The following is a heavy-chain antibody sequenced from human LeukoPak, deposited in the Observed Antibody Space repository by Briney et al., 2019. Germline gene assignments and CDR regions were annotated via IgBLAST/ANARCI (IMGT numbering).Heavy chain of an antibody. CDR1: GASISDYY. J-gene: IGHJ5*02. Sequence: PPETLSLTCTVSGASISDYYWSWIRRPPGKGLEWIGYIYYSGSTNYNPSLKSRATISEDTSKNQFSLKLSSVTAADTAVYYCARSDESKPWDPWGQGTLVTVSS. D-gene: IGHD1-14*01. V-gene: IGHV4-59*01. CDR2: IYYSGST. CDR3: ARSDESKPWDP.